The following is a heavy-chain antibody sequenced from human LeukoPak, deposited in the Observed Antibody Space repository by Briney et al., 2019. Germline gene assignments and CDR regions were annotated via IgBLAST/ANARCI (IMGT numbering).Heavy chain of an antibody. Sequence: GGSLRLSCAASGFTFSAYAMGWVRQAPGKGLEWVSAISGSGGDTYYAEFVKGRFTISRDNSKNTLYLQMNSLRAEDTAVYYCTRALSGYYLYWGQGTLVTVSS. CDR2: ISGSGGDT. J-gene: IGHJ4*02. CDR1: GFTFSAYA. D-gene: IGHD3-22*01. V-gene: IGHV3-23*01. CDR3: TRALSGYYLY.